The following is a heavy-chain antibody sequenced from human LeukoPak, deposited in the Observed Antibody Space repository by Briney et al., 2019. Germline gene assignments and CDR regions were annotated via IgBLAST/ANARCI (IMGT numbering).Heavy chain of an antibody. Sequence: PSETLSLTCAVYGGSFSGYYWSWIRQPPGKGLGWVSRINSDGTSTSHAESVKGRFTISRDNAKNTLSLQMNSLRDDDTAVYYCARGRTAGDYFDSSGSDLWGRGTLVTVSS. CDR2: INSDGTST. CDR3: ARGRTAGDYFDSSGSDL. J-gene: IGHJ2*01. V-gene: IGHV3-74*01. D-gene: IGHD3-22*01. CDR1: GGSFSGYY.